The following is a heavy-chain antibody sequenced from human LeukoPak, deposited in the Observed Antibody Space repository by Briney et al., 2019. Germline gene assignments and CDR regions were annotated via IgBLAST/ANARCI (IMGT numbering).Heavy chain of an antibody. V-gene: IGHV4-34*01. CDR1: GGSFSGYY. Sequence: SETLSLTCAVYGGSFSGYYWSWIRQPPGKGLEWIGEINHSGSTNYNPSLKSRVTISVDTFKNQFSLKLSSVTAADTAVYYCASKAAGKISGWGQGTLVTVSS. J-gene: IGHJ4*02. CDR2: INHSGST. CDR3: ASKAAGKISG. D-gene: IGHD6-13*01.